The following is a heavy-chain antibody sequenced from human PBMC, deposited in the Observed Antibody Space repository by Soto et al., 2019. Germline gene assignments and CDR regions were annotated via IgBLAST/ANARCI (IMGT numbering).Heavy chain of an antibody. V-gene: IGHV4-4*07. CDR1: GGSISSYY. D-gene: IGHD3-16*01. Sequence: SETLSLTCTVSGGSISSYYWSWIRQPAGKGLEWIGRIYASGSTNYNPSLKSRVTMSVDMSKSQFSLRLRSVTAADTAVYYCASLLNGVMHSIWFDPWGQGTLVTVYS. CDR3: ASLLNGVMHSIWFDP. J-gene: IGHJ5*02. CDR2: IYASGST.